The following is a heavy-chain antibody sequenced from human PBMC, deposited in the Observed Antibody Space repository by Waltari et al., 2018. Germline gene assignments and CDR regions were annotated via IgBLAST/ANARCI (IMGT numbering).Heavy chain of an antibody. CDR2: IYGGGST. Sequence: EVQLVETGGGLIQPGGSLRLSCAASGFTVSSNYMSWVRQAPGKGLEWVSVIYGGGSTYYADSVKGRFTISRDNSKNTLYLQMNSLRAEDTAVYYCARVTAAAGYFDYWGQGTLVTVSS. D-gene: IGHD6-13*01. J-gene: IGHJ4*02. V-gene: IGHV3-53*02. CDR3: ARVTAAAGYFDY. CDR1: GFTVSSNY.